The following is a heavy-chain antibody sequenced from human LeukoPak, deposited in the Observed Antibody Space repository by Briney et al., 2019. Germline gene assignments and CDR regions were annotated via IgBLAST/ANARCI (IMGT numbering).Heavy chain of an antibody. J-gene: IGHJ4*02. CDR1: GGSISSYY. CDR3: ARDRHSHIFDY. V-gene: IGHV4-59*01. CDR2: IYYSGST. Sequence: SETLSLTCTVSGGSISSYYWSWIRQPPGKGLEWIAYIYYSGSTNYNPSRKSRVTISEDTSKNQFSLKLSSLTAADPAGYYLARDRHSHIFDYWGQGTLVTVSS.